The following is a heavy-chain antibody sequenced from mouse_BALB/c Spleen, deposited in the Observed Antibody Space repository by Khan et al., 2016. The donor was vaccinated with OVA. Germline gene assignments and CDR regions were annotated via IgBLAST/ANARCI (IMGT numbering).Heavy chain of an antibody. D-gene: IGHD2-14*01. CDR2: MFPGDGST. CDR3: ARGGYGGFAY. J-gene: IGHJ3*01. Sequence: QVQLQQSGAELVKPGASVKLSCKASGYTFTSYDINWVRQRPEQGLAWIGWMFPGDGSTKYNENFKGKATLTTDKSSSTAYMQLSRLTSEDSGAYFCARGGYGGFAYWGQGTLVTVSA. CDR1: GYTFTSYD. V-gene: IGHV1S56*01.